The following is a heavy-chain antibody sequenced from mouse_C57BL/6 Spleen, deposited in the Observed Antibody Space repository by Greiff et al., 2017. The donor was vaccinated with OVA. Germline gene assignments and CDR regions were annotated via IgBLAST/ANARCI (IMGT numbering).Heavy chain of an antibody. CDR1: GFTFSSYA. CDR3: ARDSDGYRYFDY. J-gene: IGHJ2*01. V-gene: IGHV5-4*01. Sequence: EVMLVESGGGLVKPGGSLKLSCAASGFTFSSYAMSWVRQTPEKRLEWVATISDGGSYTYYPDNVKGRFTISRDNAKNNLYRQMSHLKSEDTAMYYCARDSDGYRYFDYWGQGTTLTVSS. CDR2: ISDGGSYT. D-gene: IGHD2-3*01.